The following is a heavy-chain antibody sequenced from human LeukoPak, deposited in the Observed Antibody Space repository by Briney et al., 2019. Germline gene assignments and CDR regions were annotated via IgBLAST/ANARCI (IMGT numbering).Heavy chain of an antibody. CDR3: AREPGGVPADLDY. J-gene: IGHJ4*02. V-gene: IGHV3-21*01. Sequence: PGGSLRLSCAASGFTFSSYSMNWVRQAPGKGLEWVSSISSSSSCIYYADSVKGRFTISRDNAKNSLYLQMNSLRAEDTAVYYCAREPGGVPADLDYWGQGTLVTVSS. CDR1: GFTFSSYS. CDR2: ISSSSSCI. D-gene: IGHD2-2*01.